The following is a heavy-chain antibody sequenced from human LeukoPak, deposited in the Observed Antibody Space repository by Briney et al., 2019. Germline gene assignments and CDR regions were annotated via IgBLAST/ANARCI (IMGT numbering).Heavy chain of an antibody. Sequence: GRTLRLSCAASGFTFSSYGMHWVRQAPGKGLEWVAVISYDGSNKYYADSVKGRFTISRDNSKNTLYLQMNSLRAEDTAVYYCAKDLRVAPLSSSWYFWGQETLVTVSS. V-gene: IGHV3-30*18. CDR1: GFTFSSYG. CDR2: ISYDGSNK. CDR3: AKDLRVAPLSSSWYF. J-gene: IGHJ4*02. D-gene: IGHD6-13*01.